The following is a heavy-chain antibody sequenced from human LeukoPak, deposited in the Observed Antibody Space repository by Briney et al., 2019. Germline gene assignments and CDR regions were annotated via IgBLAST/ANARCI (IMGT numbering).Heavy chain of an antibody. D-gene: IGHD1-26*01. V-gene: IGHV3-7*01. Sequence: GGSLRLSCAASGFTLSSYWMSWVRQAPGKGLEGVANIKQDGSEKYYVDSVKGRFTISRDNAKNSLYLQMNSLRAEDTAVYYCARARSGSYVDYWGQGTLVTVSS. CDR2: IKQDGSEK. J-gene: IGHJ4*02. CDR3: ARARSGSYVDY. CDR1: GFTLSSYW.